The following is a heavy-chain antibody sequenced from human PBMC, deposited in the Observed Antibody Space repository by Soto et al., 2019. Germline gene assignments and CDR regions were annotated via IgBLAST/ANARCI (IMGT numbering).Heavy chain of an antibody. CDR1: GFTFSSYA. CDR3: AQGRGWIAAAGTGD. V-gene: IGHV3-23*01. J-gene: IGHJ4*02. CDR2: ISGSGGST. D-gene: IGHD6-13*01. Sequence: EVQLLESGGGLVQPGGSLRLSCAASGFTFSSYAMSWVRQAPGKGLEWVSAISGSGGSTYYADSVKGRFTISRDNXKHALCLQMNRLRAEDTAVYYCAQGRGWIAAAGTGDWGQGNLVTVSS.